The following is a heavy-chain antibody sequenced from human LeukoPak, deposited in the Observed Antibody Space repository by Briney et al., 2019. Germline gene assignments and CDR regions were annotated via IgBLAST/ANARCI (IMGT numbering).Heavy chain of an antibody. CDR3: ARVPNDYGV. J-gene: IGHJ3*01. D-gene: IGHD4-17*01. Sequence: SETLSLTCTVSGSSISSYYWSWIRQPPGKGLEWIGYIYYSGSTNYNPSLKSRVTISVDTSKNQFSLKLSSVTAADTAVYYCARVPNDYGVWGQGTMVTVSS. CDR2: IYYSGST. V-gene: IGHV4-59*01. CDR1: GSSISSYY.